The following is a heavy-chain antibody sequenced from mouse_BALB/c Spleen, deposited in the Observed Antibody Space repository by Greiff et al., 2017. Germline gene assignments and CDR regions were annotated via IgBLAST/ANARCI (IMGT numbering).Heavy chain of an antibody. D-gene: IGHD2-3*01. CDR1: GFTFSSFG. Sequence: EVQGVESGGGLVQPGGSRKLSCAASGFTFSSFGMHWVRQAPEKGLEWVAYISSGSSTIYYADTVKGRFTISRDNPKNTLFLQMTSLRSEDTAMYYCARSDCYYSRPPNYYAMDYWGQGTSVTVSS. CDR2: ISSGSSTI. J-gene: IGHJ4*01. CDR3: ARSDCYYSRPPNYYAMDY. V-gene: IGHV5-17*02.